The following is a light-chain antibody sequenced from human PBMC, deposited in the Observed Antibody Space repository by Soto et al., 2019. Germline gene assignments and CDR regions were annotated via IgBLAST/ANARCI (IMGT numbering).Light chain of an antibody. CDR3: QHYNSYSEA. CDR2: DAS. Sequence: IQLTQSPSSLSASVGDRVTITCRASQAISSHLAWYQQKPGKAPNLLIYDASTLHSGVPSRFSGSGSGTEFTLTISSLQPDDFATYYCQHYNSYSEAFGQGTKVDTK. J-gene: IGKJ1*01. V-gene: IGKV1-9*01. CDR1: QAISSH.